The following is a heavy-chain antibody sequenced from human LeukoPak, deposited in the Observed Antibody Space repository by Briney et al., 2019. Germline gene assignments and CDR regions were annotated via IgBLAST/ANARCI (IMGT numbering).Heavy chain of an antibody. D-gene: IGHD3-10*01. J-gene: IGHJ6*02. Sequence: ASVKVSCKASGYTFTSYAMNWVRQAPGQGLEWMGWINTNTGNPTYAQGFTGRFVFSLDTSVSTAYLQISSLKAEDTAVHYCAREYGSGIYYYYGMDVWGQGTTVTVSS. CDR2: INTNTGNP. CDR1: GYTFTSYA. V-gene: IGHV7-4-1*02. CDR3: AREYGSGIYYYYGMDV.